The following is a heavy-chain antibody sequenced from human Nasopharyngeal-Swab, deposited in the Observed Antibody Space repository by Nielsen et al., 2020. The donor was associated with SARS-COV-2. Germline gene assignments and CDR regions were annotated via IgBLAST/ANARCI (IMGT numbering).Heavy chain of an antibody. V-gene: IGHV3-30*04. CDR3: ARVVGSYYGMDV. CDR2: ISYDGSNK. CDR1: GFTFSSYA. D-gene: IGHD3-10*01. J-gene: IGHJ6*02. Sequence: GGPLRLSCAASGFTFSSYAMPWVRQAPGKGLEWVAVISYDGSNKYYADSVKGRFTISRDNSKNTPYLQMNSLRAEDTAVYYCARVVGSYYGMDVWGQGTTVTVSS.